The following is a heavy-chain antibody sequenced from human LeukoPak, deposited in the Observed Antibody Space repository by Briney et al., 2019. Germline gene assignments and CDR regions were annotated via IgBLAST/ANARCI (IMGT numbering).Heavy chain of an antibody. CDR3: ARVRAIGYYGSGSSGKYYFDY. D-gene: IGHD3-10*01. J-gene: IGHJ4*02. Sequence: PSETLSLTCTVSGGSISSSSYYWGWIRQPPGKGLEWIGSIYYSGSTYYNPSLKSRVTISVDTSKNQFSLKLSSVTAADTAVYYCARVRAIGYYGSGSSGKYYFDYWGQGTLVTVSS. CDR1: GGSISSSSYY. CDR2: IYYSGST. V-gene: IGHV4-39*07.